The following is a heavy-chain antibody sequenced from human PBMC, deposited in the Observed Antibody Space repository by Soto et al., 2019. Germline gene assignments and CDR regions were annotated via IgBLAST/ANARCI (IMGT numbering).Heavy chain of an antibody. J-gene: IGHJ6*02. CDR3: AKSTMVRGVRDGMDV. V-gene: IGHV3-30*18. D-gene: IGHD3-10*01. Sequence: QVQLVESGGGVVQPGRSLRLSCAASGFTFSSYGMHWVRQAPGKGLEWVAVISYDGSNKYYADSVKGRFTISRDNSKNTLYLQMNSLRAEDTTVYYCAKSTMVRGVRDGMDVWGQGTTVTVSS. CDR1: GFTFSSYG. CDR2: ISYDGSNK.